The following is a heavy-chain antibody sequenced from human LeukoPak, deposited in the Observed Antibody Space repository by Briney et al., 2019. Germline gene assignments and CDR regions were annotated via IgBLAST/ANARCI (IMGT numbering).Heavy chain of an antibody. Sequence: SETLSLTCTVSGGSINYYYWMWIRQPPGKGLEWIGYIYYSGSTNYNPSLKSRVTISVDTSKNQFSLKLSSVTAADTAVYYCARAYYSSSPLGPWGQGTLVTVSS. J-gene: IGHJ5*02. CDR1: GGSINYYY. D-gene: IGHD6-6*01. CDR3: ARAYYSSSPLGP. CDR2: IYYSGST. V-gene: IGHV4-59*01.